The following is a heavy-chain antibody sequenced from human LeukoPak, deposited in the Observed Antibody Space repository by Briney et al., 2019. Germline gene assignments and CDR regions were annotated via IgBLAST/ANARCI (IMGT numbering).Heavy chain of an antibody. D-gene: IGHD3-22*01. CDR3: AKAQGSSGYLNEGLDH. CDR2: IRYDGSNK. V-gene: IGHV3-30*02. CDR1: GFTFSSNG. J-gene: IGHJ5*02. Sequence: AGGSLRLSCAASGFTFSSNGMHWVRQAPGKGLEWVAFIRYDGSNKYYADSVKGRFTISRDNSKNTLYLQMNSLRAEDTAVYYCAKAQGSSGYLNEGLDHWGQGTLVTVSS.